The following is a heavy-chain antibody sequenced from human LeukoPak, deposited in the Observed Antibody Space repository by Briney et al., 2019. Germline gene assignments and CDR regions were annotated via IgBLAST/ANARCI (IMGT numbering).Heavy chain of an antibody. V-gene: IGHV1-69*13. J-gene: IGHJ4*02. CDR3: ARGVPYDFWSGYLFDY. CDR2: IIPIFGTA. Sequence: GASVKVSCKASGGTFSSYAISWVRQAPGQGLEWMGGIIPIFGTANYAQKFQGRVTITADESTSTAYMELSSLRSEDTAVYYCARGVPYDFWSGYLFDYWGQGTLVTVSS. D-gene: IGHD3-3*01. CDR1: GGTFSSYA.